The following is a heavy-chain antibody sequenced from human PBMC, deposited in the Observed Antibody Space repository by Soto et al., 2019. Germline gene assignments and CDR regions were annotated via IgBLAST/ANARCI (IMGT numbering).Heavy chain of an antibody. Sequence: ASVKVSCKASGFTFTSSDMQWVRQARGQRLEWIGWIVVGSGNTNYAQKFQERVTITRDMSTSTAYMELSSLRSEDTAVYYCAADSLTLGTYYCYYMDVWGKGTTVTVSS. CDR2: IVVGSGNT. CDR1: GFTFTSSD. J-gene: IGHJ6*03. V-gene: IGHV1-58*02. D-gene: IGHD3-3*02. CDR3: AADSLTLGTYYCYYMDV.